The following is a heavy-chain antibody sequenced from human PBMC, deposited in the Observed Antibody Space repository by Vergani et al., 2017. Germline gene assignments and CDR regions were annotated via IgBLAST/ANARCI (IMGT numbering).Heavy chain of an antibody. D-gene: IGHD6-25*01. Sequence: QVQLQESGPGLVKPSETLSLTCTVSGGSISSYYWSWIRQPPGKGLEWIGYIYYSGSTNYNPSPKSRVTISVDTSKNQFSLKLSSVAAADTAVYYCARDPVGAAAWFDPWGQGTLVTVSS. J-gene: IGHJ5*02. CDR3: ARDPVGAAAWFDP. CDR2: IYYSGST. CDR1: GGSISSYY. V-gene: IGHV4-59*01.